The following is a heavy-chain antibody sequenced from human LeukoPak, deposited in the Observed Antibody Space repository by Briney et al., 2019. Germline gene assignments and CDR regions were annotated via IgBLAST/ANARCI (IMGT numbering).Heavy chain of an antibody. CDR3: ARGQNTLGY. CDR2: ISGDGSTT. D-gene: IGHD2-15*01. Sequence: GGSLRLSCAASGFTFSSNWMHWVRQAPGKGLVWVSRISGDGSTTNYADSVQGRLTISRDNAKNTLYLQMDSLRAEDTAVYYCARGQNTLGYWGQGTLVTVSS. J-gene: IGHJ4*02. V-gene: IGHV3-74*01. CDR1: GFTFSSNW.